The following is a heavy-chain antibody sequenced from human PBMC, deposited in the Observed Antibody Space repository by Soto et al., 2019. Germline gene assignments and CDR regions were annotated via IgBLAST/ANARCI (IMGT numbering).Heavy chain of an antibody. J-gene: IGHJ5*02. CDR3: ARGGATFAEAET. D-gene: IGHD1-26*01. Sequence: EEQLVESGGGLVQPGGSLRLSCDTSGFMFSRHWMTWARQAPGKGLEWVANLNEDGSLIYYLDSVKGRFTIFRDNAKKTVYVQMNSLGAADTAVYYCARGGATFAEAETWGQGTLVTVSS. CDR1: GFMFSRHW. V-gene: IGHV3-7*01. CDR2: LNEDGSLI.